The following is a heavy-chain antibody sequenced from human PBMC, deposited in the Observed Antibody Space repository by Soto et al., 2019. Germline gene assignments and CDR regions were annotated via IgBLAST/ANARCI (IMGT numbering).Heavy chain of an antibody. CDR2: IYYTGST. J-gene: IGHJ4*02. D-gene: IGHD4-4*01. CDR3: ARHSNRNYGLYYFDY. Sequence: SETLSLTCTVSGDSINFYHWTWIRQPPGKGLEWIGYIYYTGSTKYNPSLKSRVTISVDTSKNQFSLKVSSATAADTAVYYCARHSNRNYGLYYFDYWGLGALVTVSS. CDR1: GDSINFYH. V-gene: IGHV4-59*08.